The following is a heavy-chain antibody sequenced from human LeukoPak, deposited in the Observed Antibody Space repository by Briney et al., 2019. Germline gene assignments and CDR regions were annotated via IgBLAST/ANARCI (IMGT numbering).Heavy chain of an antibody. CDR3: ARSRGAGPGAYFDY. CDR2: ISNSGSYT. D-gene: IGHD6-19*01. CDR1: GFTFSDEY. V-gene: IGHV3-11*03. Sequence: GGSLRLSCAASGFTFSDEYMSWIRQAPGKGLEWVSYISNSGSYTNYADSVKGRFTISRDNAKNSLYLQMNSLRAEDTAVYYCARSRGAGPGAYFDYWGQGTLITVSS. J-gene: IGHJ4*02.